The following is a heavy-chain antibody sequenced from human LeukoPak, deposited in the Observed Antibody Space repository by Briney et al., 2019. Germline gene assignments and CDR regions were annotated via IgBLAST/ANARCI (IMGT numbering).Heavy chain of an antibody. V-gene: IGHV3-33*05. D-gene: IGHD6-13*01. CDR2: ISYDGSNK. CDR3: ARPYSTSRNWFFDL. J-gene: IGHJ2*01. CDR1: GFTFSSYD. Sequence: GGSLRLSCAASGFTFSSYDMHWVRQAPGKGLEWVAVISYDGSNKYYADSVKGRFTISRDNAKNSLFLQMNSLRAEDTAVYYCARPYSTSRNWFFDLWGRGTLVTVSS.